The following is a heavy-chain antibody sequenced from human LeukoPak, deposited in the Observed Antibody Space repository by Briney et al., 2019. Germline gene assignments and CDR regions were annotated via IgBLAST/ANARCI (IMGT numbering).Heavy chain of an antibody. Sequence: PGGSLRLSCAASGFTFCSYEMNWVRQAPGKGLEWVSYISSSGSTIYYADSVKGRFTISRDNAKNSLYLQMNSPRAEDTAVYYCARDGMVRGVKGMDVWGQGTTVTVSS. J-gene: IGHJ6*02. V-gene: IGHV3-48*03. D-gene: IGHD3-10*01. CDR3: ARDGMVRGVKGMDV. CDR1: GFTFCSYE. CDR2: ISSSGSTI.